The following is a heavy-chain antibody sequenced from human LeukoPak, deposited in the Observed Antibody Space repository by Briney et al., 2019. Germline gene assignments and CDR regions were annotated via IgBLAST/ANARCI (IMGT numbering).Heavy chain of an antibody. Sequence: PSQTLSLTCTVSGGSISSGSYYWSWIRQPAGKGLEWIGRIDISGSTNYNPCLKSGVTISVDTSKNQFSLKLSSVTAADTAVYYCARGSGYCSSTSCPAVWFDPWGQGTLVTVSS. J-gene: IGHJ5*02. CDR2: IDISGST. D-gene: IGHD2-2*01. CDR1: GGSISSGSYY. V-gene: IGHV4-61*02. CDR3: ARGSGYCSSTSCPAVWFDP.